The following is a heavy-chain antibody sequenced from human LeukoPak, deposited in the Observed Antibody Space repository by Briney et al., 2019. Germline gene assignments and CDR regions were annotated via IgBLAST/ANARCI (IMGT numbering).Heavy chain of an antibody. D-gene: IGHD3-16*02. CDR1: GGSISSGGYS. J-gene: IGHJ3*02. CDR2: IYHSGST. Sequence: SQTLSLTCAVSGGSISSGGYSWSWIRQPPGKGLEWIGYIYHSGSTYYNPSLKSRVTISVDRSKHQFSLKLSSVTAADTAVYYCARHVMITFGGVIAGSAFDTWGQGTMVTVSS. V-gene: IGHV4-30-2*01. CDR3: ARHVMITFGGVIAGSAFDT.